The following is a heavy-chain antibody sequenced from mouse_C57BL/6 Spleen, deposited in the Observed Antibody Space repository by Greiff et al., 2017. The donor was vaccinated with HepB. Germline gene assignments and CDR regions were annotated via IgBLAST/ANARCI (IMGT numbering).Heavy chain of an antibody. D-gene: IGHD1-1*01. J-gene: IGHJ1*03. V-gene: IGHV1-64*01. CDR3: ASPYGSSGYWYFDV. CDR1: GYTFTSYW. Sequence: VQLQQPGAELVKPGASVKLSCKASGYTFTSYWMHWVKQRPGQGLEWIGMIHPNSGSTNYNEKFKSKATLTVDKSSSTAYMQLSSLTSEDSAVYYCASPYGSSGYWYFDVWGTGTTVTVSS. CDR2: IHPNSGST.